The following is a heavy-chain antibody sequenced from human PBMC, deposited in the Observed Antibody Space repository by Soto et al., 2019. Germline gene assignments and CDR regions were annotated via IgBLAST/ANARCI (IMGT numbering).Heavy chain of an antibody. CDR3: AKDQVTTVALDWYFDL. J-gene: IGHJ2*01. CDR1: GFTFSSYA. Sequence: GGSLRLSCAASGFTFSSYAMSWVRQAPGKGLEWVSAISGSGGSTYYADSVKGRFTISRDNSKNTLYLQMNSLRAEDTAVYYCAKDQVTTVALDWYFDLWGRGTLVTVSS. V-gene: IGHV3-23*01. CDR2: ISGSGGST. D-gene: IGHD4-17*01.